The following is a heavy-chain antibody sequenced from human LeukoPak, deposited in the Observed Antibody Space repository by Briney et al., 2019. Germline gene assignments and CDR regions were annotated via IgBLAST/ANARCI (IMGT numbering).Heavy chain of an antibody. CDR2: IYTSGST. D-gene: IGHD6-19*01. CDR3: AREIAVAGLDY. Sequence: SETLSLTCTVSGGSISSGSYYWIWIRQPAGKGLEWIGRIYTSGSTNYNPSLKSRVTISVDTSKNQFSLKLSSVTAADTAVYYCAREIAVAGLDYWGQGTLLTVSS. V-gene: IGHV4-61*02. J-gene: IGHJ4*02. CDR1: GGSISSGSYY.